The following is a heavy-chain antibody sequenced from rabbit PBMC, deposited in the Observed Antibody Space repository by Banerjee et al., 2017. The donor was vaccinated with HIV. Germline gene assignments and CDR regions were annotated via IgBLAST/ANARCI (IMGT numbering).Heavy chain of an antibody. CDR2: IGTGSGST. V-gene: IGHV1S40*01. CDR3: AGDLAGVIGWNFGL. J-gene: IGHJ4*01. D-gene: IGHD4-1*01. Sequence: QQLVESGGGLVKPGASLTLTCKASGFSFSSGYYMCWVRQAPGKGLEWIGCIGTGSGSTWYASWAKGRFTISKSSSTTVTLQMTSLTAADTATYFCAGDLAGVIGWNFGLWGPGTLVTVS. CDR1: GFSFSSGYY.